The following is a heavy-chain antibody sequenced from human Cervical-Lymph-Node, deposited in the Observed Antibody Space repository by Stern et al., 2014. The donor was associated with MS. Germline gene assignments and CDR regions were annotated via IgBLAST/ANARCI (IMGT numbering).Heavy chain of an antibody. CDR3: ARENGYSYAYELDY. CDR1: GGSISSGSYY. D-gene: IGHD5-18*01. J-gene: IGHJ4*02. V-gene: IGHV4-61*02. Sequence: QLQLQESGPGLVKPSQTLSLTCTVSGGSISSGSYYWSWIRQPAGKGLEWIGRIKTSGTSPYNPSLKSRVTISTATSETQFSLNLSSVTAADTAMYYCARENGYSYAYELDYWGQGILVTVSS. CDR2: IKTSGTS.